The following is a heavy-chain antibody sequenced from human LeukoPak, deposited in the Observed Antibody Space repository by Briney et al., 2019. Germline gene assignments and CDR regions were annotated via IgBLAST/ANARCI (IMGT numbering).Heavy chain of an antibody. V-gene: IGHV3-30*02. CDR2: FRQYGSST. CDR3: VWRPRPSYQQKDYFDH. D-gene: IGHD1/OR15-1a*01. J-gene: IGHJ4*02. CDR1: GFPFSNYG. Sequence: PGGSLRLSCVASGFPFSNYGMHWVRQAPGKGLEWVAFFRQYGSSTFYSDSVKGRFTISRDTSKNTLYLQMNGLREEDMAMYYCVWRPRPSYQQKDYFDHWGQGTLVTVSS.